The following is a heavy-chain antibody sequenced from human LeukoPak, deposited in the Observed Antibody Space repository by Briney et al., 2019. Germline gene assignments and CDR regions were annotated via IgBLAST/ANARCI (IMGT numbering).Heavy chain of an antibody. CDR2: ISGSSGII. CDR3: AKWGPYDILTGRIN. V-gene: IGHV3-48*01. J-gene: IGHJ4*02. Sequence: PGGSLRLSCAASGFTFNTYTMNWVRQAPGKGLEWVSYISGSSGIIDYADSVRGRFTISRDNAKNSLYLQMNSLRAEDTAVYYCAKWGPYDILTGRINWGQGTLVTVSS. D-gene: IGHD3-9*01. CDR1: GFTFNTYT.